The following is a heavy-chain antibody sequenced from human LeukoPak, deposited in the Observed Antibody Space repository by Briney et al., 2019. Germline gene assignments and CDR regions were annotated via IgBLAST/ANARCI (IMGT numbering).Heavy chain of an antibody. Sequence: GRSLTLSSAASGFIVSGHYMSWVRQAPGEGLEWVSLIYTSGTTTYADSVKRRFTISRDPSKNTVYLQMNRLRVEDTAVYYCARDKPGFLEGDMDVWGIGTTVTVSS. CDR1: GFIVSGHY. J-gene: IGHJ6*03. D-gene: IGHD3-3*01. CDR3: ARDKPGFLEGDMDV. CDR2: IYTSGTT. V-gene: IGHV3-53*01.